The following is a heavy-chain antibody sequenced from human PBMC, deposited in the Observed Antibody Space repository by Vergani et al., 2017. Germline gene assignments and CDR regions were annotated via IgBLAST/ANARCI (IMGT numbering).Heavy chain of an antibody. CDR1: GFTLDDYG. J-gene: IGHJ5*02. D-gene: IGHD5-18*01. V-gene: IGHV3-20*04. Sequence: EVQPVVSGGGVVRPGGSLRLFCAASGFTLDDYGMSWVRPAAGKGLEWVSGINWNGGSTGYADSVKGRFTISRDNAKNSLYLQMNSLRAEDTALYYCAGGVYIYGYGLWFDPWSQGTLVTVSP. CDR2: INWNGGST. CDR3: AGGVYIYGYGLWFDP.